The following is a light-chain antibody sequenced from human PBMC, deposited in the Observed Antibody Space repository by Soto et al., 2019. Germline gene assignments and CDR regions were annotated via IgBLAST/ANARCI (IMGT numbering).Light chain of an antibody. V-gene: IGKV1-39*01. CDR1: QTISNY. J-gene: IGKJ1*01. CDR2: AAS. Sequence: DIQMTQSPSSLSASVGDRVTIACRASQTISNYLNWYQQRPGKAPKLLIYAASSLQSGVPSRFSGSGSGTDLNLNISSLQPEDCATYYCQQSYSTPQTFGQGTKVEI. CDR3: QQSYSTPQT.